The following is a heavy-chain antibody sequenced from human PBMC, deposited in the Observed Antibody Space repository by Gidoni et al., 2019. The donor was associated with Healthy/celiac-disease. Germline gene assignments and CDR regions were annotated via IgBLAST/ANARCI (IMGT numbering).Heavy chain of an antibody. D-gene: IGHD3-22*01. CDR2: IKSKTDGGTT. V-gene: IGHV3-15*01. Sequence: EVQLVESGGGLVKPGGSLRLSCAASGFTFSNAWMSGVRQAPGKGLEWVGRIKSKTDGGTTDYAAPVKGRFTISRDDSKNTLYLQMNSLKTEDTAVYYCTTEGAYYYDSSGYLYYFDYWGQGTLVTVSS. J-gene: IGHJ4*02. CDR1: GFTFSNAW. CDR3: TTEGAYYYDSSGYLYYFDY.